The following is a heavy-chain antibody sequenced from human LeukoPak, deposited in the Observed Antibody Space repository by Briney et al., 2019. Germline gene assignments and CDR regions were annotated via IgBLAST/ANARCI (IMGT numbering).Heavy chain of an antibody. D-gene: IGHD5-18*01. CDR3: ARRSPGYSSAFDY. CDR2: IYYSGST. J-gene: IGHJ4*02. V-gene: IGHV4-59*08. CDR1: GGSISSYY. Sequence: SETLSLTCTVSGGSISSYYWSWIRQPPGKGLEWIGYIYYSGSTYYNPSLKSRVTISVDTSKNQFSLKLSSVTAADTAVYYCARRSPGYSSAFDYWGQGTLVTVSS.